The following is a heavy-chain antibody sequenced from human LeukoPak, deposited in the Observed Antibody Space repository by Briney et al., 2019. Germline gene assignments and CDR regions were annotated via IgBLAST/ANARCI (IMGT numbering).Heavy chain of an antibody. Sequence: ASVKVSCKASGYTFSSYGITWVRQAPGQGLEWTGWISVHNGNTDYAQEFQGRLTMTTDTSTSTAYMEVRSLRSGDTAVYYCATRKSTVTTEFDNWGQGTLVIVSS. J-gene: IGHJ4*02. CDR3: ATRKSTVTTEFDN. CDR1: GYTFSSYG. V-gene: IGHV1-18*01. D-gene: IGHD4-17*01. CDR2: ISVHNGNT.